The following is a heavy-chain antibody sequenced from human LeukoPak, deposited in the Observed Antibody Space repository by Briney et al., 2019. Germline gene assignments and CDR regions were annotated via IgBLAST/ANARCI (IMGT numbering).Heavy chain of an antibody. CDR2: IKPDGTEK. CDR3: ARGPRSFDY. CDR1: GFTFNTYW. J-gene: IGHJ4*01. Sequence: PGGSQRLSCAASGFTFNTYWMSWVRQAPEKGLEWVANIKPDGTEKYYVASVRGRFTISRDNAKNSLYLQMNSLRAEDTAVFYCARGPRSFDYWGQGALVTVSS. V-gene: IGHV3-7*05.